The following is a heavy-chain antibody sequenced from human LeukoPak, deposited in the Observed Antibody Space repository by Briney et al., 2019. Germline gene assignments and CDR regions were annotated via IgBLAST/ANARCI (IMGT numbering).Heavy chain of an antibody. Sequence: SETLSLTCTVSGGSISSYYWSWIRQPPGKGLEWIGYIYYSGSANYNPSLKSRVTISVDSSKNQFSLKLSSVTAADTAVYYCASSVRRGYEFECWGQGTLVTVSS. CDR2: IYYSGSA. D-gene: IGHD5-18*01. CDR3: ASSVRRGYEFEC. J-gene: IGHJ4*02. V-gene: IGHV4-59*08. CDR1: GGSISSYY.